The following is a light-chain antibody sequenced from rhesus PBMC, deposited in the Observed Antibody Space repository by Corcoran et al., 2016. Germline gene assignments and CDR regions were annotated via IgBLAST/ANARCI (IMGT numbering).Light chain of an antibody. J-gene: IGLJ1*01. Sequence: SSGLTQEPALSVALGHTVRMTCQGDSLNTYYASWYQQKPGKVPVVVIYGNTNRPSGIPGRFSGSWSGYTGSLTITGAQVEDEADYYCGSWDDSGNHYFFGTGTRLTVL. V-gene: IGLV3S11*01. CDR1: SLNTYY. CDR2: GNT. CDR3: GSWDDSGNHYF.